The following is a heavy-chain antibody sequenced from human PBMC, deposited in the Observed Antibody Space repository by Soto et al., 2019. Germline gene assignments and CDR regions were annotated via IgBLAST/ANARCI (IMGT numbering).Heavy chain of an antibody. Sequence: SPTRSLACAISGDSVSSNSAGWNWSRQTPSRGLEWLGTTCYRSKWYNDYAVSVKSRRPSNPDTSKNQFSLQLNSVTPEDTAVYYCASDPGCSSTSCYRYNWFDPWGQGTLVT. V-gene: IGHV6-1*01. D-gene: IGHD2-2*01. J-gene: IGHJ5*02. CDR2: TCYRSKWYN. CDR1: GDSVSSNSAG. CDR3: ASDPGCSSTSCYRYNWFDP.